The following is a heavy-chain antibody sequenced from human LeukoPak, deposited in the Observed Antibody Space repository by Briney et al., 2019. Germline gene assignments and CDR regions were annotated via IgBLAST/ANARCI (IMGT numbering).Heavy chain of an antibody. V-gene: IGHV3-30*18. CDR2: ISYDGSIK. J-gene: IGHJ4*02. D-gene: IGHD3-9*01. Sequence: GRSLRLSCAASGFSFSSYGMYWVRQAPGKGLEWVAVISYDGSIKYYADSVKGRFTISRDNSKNTLYLQMNSLRAEDTAVYYCAKDKDLLTALDYWGQGTLVTVSS. CDR3: AKDKDLLTALDY. CDR1: GFSFSSYG.